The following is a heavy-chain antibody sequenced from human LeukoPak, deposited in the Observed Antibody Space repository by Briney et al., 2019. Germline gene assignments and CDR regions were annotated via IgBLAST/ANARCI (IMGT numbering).Heavy chain of an antibody. V-gene: IGHV5-10-1*01. CDR2: IDPSDSYT. Sequence: GESLRISCKGSGYSFTTYWISWVRQMPGKGLEWMGRIDPSDSYTNYSPSFQGHVTISADKSISTAFLQWGSLKASDTAMYYCARHPGSGSNLGAVDYWGRGTLVTVSS. CDR3: ARHPGSGSNLGAVDY. D-gene: IGHD1-26*01. J-gene: IGHJ4*02. CDR1: GYSFTTYW.